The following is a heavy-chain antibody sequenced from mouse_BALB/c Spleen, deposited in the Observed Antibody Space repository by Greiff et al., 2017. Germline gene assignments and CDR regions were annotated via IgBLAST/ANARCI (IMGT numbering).Heavy chain of an antibody. CDR1: GFAFSSYD. V-gene: IGHV5-12-1*01. J-gene: IGHJ3*01. CDR2: ISSGGGST. D-gene: IGHD2-4*01. CDR3: ARGYDYSFAY. Sequence: EVQGVESGGGLVKPGGSLKLSCAASGFAFSSYDMSWVRQTPEKRLEWVAYISSGGGSTYYPDTVKGRFTISRDNAKNTLYLQMSSLKSEDTAMYYCARGYDYSFAYWGQGTLVTVSA.